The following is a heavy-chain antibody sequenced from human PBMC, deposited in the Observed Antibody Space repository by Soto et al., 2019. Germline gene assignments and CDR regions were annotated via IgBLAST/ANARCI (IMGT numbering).Heavy chain of an antibody. Sequence: SETLSLTCAVYGGSFSGYYWSWIRQPPGKGLEWIGEINHSGSTNYNPSLKSRVTISVDTSKNQFSLKLSSVTAANTAVYYCARGRHILTGYYRDLNYGMDVWGQGTTVTVSS. CDR2: INHSGST. CDR3: ARGRHILTGYYRDLNYGMDV. D-gene: IGHD3-9*01. J-gene: IGHJ6*02. V-gene: IGHV4-34*01. CDR1: GGSFSGYY.